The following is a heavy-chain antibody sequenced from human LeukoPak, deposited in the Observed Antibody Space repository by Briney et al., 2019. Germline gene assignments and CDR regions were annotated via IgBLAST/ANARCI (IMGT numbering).Heavy chain of an antibody. V-gene: IGHV3-23*01. CDR1: GFTFSSYA. D-gene: IGHD5-18*01. CDR2: ISGSGGST. J-gene: IGHJ6*02. Sequence: GGSLRLSSAASGFTFSSYAMSWVRQAPGKGLEWVSAISGSGGSTYYADSVKGRFTISRDNSKNTLYLQMNSLRAEDTAVYYCAKDGGYSYGLYYYYYYGMEVWGQGTTVTVSS. CDR3: AKDGGYSYGLYYYYYYGMEV.